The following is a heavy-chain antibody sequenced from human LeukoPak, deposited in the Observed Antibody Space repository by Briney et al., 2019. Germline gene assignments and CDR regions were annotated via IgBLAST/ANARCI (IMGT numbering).Heavy chain of an antibody. Sequence: SETLSLTCTVSGGSISSSSSYWGWIRQPPGKGLEWIGEINHSGSANYNPSLKSRVTISVDTSKNQFSLKLSSVTAADTAVYYCARGRVVLMWYDAKSDAFDIWGQGTMVTVSS. V-gene: IGHV4-39*07. CDR2: INHSGSA. J-gene: IGHJ3*02. CDR3: ARGRVVLMWYDAKSDAFDI. CDR1: GGSISSSSSY. D-gene: IGHD2-8*01.